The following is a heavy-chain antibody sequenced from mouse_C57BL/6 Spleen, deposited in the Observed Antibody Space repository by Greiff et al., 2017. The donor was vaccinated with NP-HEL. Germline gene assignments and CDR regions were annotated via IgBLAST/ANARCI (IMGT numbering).Heavy chain of an antibody. Sequence: QVQLQQSGAELMKPGASVKLSCKATGYTFTGYWIEWVKQRPGHGLEWIGEILPGSGSTNYNEKFKGKATFTADTSSNTAYMQLSSLTTEDSAIYYCARPGLSYYYGSSWGYFDVWGTGTTVTVSS. CDR1: GYTFTGYW. J-gene: IGHJ1*03. CDR2: ILPGSGST. CDR3: ARPGLSYYYGSSWGYFDV. D-gene: IGHD1-1*01. V-gene: IGHV1-9*01.